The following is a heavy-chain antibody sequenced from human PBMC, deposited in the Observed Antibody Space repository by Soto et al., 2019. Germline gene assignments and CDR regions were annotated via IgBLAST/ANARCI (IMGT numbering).Heavy chain of an antibody. V-gene: IGHV3-74*01. D-gene: IGHD4-17*01. CDR2: ITNDGRST. CDR1: GFTFSRYW. CDR3: ARDGDGDYPVDY. J-gene: IGHJ4*02. Sequence: EVQLVESGGGLVQPGESLRLSCAASGFTFSRYWMHWVRQGPGKGLVWVARITNDGRSTGYADSVKGRFTISRDNAKNTLYLKINSLRAEDTAVYYCARDGDGDYPVDYWGQGTLVTVSS.